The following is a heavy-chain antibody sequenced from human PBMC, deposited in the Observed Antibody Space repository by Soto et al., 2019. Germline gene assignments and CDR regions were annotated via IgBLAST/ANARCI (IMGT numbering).Heavy chain of an antibody. V-gene: IGHV4-34*01. CDR2: INHSGST. CDR3: ARSKGGSSGWYDYYYYGMDV. CDR1: GGSFSGYY. Sequence: PSETLCLTCAVYGGSFSGYYWSWIRQPPGKGLEWIGEINHSGSTSYNPSLKSRVTISVDTSKNQFSLKLSSVTAADTAVYYCARSKGGSSGWYDYYYYGMDVWGQGTTVTVSS. D-gene: IGHD6-19*01. J-gene: IGHJ6*02.